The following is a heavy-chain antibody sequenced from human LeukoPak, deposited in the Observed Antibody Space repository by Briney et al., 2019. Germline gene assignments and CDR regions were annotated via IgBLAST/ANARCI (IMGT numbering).Heavy chain of an antibody. CDR1: GYTFTSYG. Sequence: GASVKVSCKASGYTFTSYGISWVRQAPGQGLEWMGWISAYNGNTNYAQRLQGRVTMTTDTSTSTAYMELRNLRSDDTAVYYCARDQGSSSWSQHYYYGMDVWGKGTTVTVSS. CDR3: ARDQGSSSWSQHYYYGMDV. D-gene: IGHD6-13*01. CDR2: ISAYNGNT. V-gene: IGHV1-18*01. J-gene: IGHJ6*04.